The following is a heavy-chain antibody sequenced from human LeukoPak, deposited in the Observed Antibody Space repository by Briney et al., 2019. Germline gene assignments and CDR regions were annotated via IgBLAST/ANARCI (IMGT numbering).Heavy chain of an antibody. CDR2: MNPNSGNT. CDR1: GYTFTSYD. V-gene: IGHV1-8*03. Sequence: ASVKVSCKASGYTFTSYDINWVRQATGQGLEWMGWMNPNSGNTGYAQKFQGRVTITRNTSISTAYMELSSLRSEDTAVYYCARGMDGGFYFDYWGQGTLVTVSS. D-gene: IGHD2-15*01. J-gene: IGHJ4*02. CDR3: ARGMDGGFYFDY.